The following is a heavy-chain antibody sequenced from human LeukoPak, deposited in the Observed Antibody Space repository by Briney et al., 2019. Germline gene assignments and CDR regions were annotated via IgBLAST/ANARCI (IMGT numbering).Heavy chain of an antibody. CDR1: GGSFSGYY. D-gene: IGHD6-13*01. Sequence: SETLSLTCAVYGGSFSGYYWSWIRQPPGKGLEWIGEINHSGSTNYNPSLKSRVTISVDTSKNQFSLKLNSVTAADTAVYYCARSGIAEAATDYWGQGTLVTVSS. CDR2: INHSGST. V-gene: IGHV4-34*01. CDR3: ARSGIAEAATDY. J-gene: IGHJ4*02.